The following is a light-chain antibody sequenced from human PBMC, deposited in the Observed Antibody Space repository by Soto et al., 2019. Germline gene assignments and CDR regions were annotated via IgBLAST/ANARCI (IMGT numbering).Light chain of an antibody. Sequence: QSVLTQPASVSGSPGQSITISCTGSSTDVGGYNYVSWYQQHPGKAPKVMIYEVSNRPSGVSNRFSGSKSCNTASLTISGLQAEDEADYYCSSYTSSSTYVFGTGTKVTVL. V-gene: IGLV2-14*01. CDR2: EVS. J-gene: IGLJ1*01. CDR3: SSYTSSSTYV. CDR1: STDVGGYNY.